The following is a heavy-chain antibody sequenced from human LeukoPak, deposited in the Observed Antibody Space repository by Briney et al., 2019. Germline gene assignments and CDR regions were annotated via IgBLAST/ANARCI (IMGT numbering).Heavy chain of an antibody. CDR1: GGSMSSGTYY. Sequence: SETLSLTCTVSGGSMSSGTYYWSWIRQPAGKGLEWIGRVYNAGSNFNSGSNYNPSLKSRVTMSLVTSNNQFSLRLSSVTAADTAVYYCARERTMVGGADIWGQGTKVTVSS. J-gene: IGHJ3*02. CDR2: VYNAGS. V-gene: IGHV4-61*02. CDR3: ARERTMVGGADI. D-gene: IGHD2-21*01.